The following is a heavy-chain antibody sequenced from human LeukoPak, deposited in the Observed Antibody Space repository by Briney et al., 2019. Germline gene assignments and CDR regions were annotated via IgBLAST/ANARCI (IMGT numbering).Heavy chain of an antibody. CDR2: INYSGGT. CDR1: GGSISSYY. Sequence: SETLSLTCTVSGGSISSYYCSWIRQPPGKGLEWIGYINYSGGTNYTPSLKSRVTISVDTSTNQCSLKLSSVTAADTAMYYCAKTTETCSGGSCWGGWFDPWGQGTLVTVPS. J-gene: IGHJ5*02. V-gene: IGHV4-59*01. D-gene: IGHD2-15*01. CDR3: AKTTETCSGGSCWGGWFDP.